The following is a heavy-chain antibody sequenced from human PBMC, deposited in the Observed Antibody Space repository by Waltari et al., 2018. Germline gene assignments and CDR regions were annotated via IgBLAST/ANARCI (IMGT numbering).Heavy chain of an antibody. D-gene: IGHD3-22*01. Sequence: EVQLLESGGDLVQPGGCLRLSCVASGFTFRGYAMAWARQAPGKGLEGGSGISGNGGVTYYADSVKGRFTISRHNAKNTVYLQMNSLRVEDTAIYFCTKRDYYDEKSFFPLFEYWGQGALVTVSS. J-gene: IGHJ4*02. CDR2: ISGNGGVT. CDR3: TKRDYYDEKSFFPLFEY. V-gene: IGHV3-23*01. CDR1: GFTFRGYA.